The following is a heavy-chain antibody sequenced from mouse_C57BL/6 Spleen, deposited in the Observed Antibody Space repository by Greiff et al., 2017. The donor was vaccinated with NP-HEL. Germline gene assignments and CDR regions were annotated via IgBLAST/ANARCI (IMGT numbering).Heavy chain of an antibody. CDR1: GFTFSDYG. J-gene: IGHJ4*01. Sequence: EVHLVESGGGLVRPGGSLKLSCAASGFTFSDYGMHWVRQAPEKGLEWVAYISSGSSTIYYADTVKGRFTISRDNAKNTLFLQMTSLRSEDTAMYYCARDYGYENAMDYWGQGTSVTVSS. V-gene: IGHV5-17*01. CDR2: ISSGSSTI. CDR3: ARDYGYENAMDY. D-gene: IGHD2-2*01.